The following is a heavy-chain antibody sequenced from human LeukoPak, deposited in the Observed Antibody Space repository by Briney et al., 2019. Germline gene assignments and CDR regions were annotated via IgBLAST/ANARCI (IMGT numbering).Heavy chain of an antibody. Sequence: PRASVKVSCKASGYTFTSYGITWVRQAPGQGLEWMGWISAYNGNTKYAQKLQGSDTMTRDTSTSTVYMELSSLSSEDTAVYYCARGVHKFYYDSSDYQPFAFDIWGQGTMVTISS. V-gene: IGHV1-18*01. CDR1: GYTFTSYG. CDR2: ISAYNGNT. J-gene: IGHJ3*02. D-gene: IGHD3-22*01. CDR3: ARGVHKFYYDSSDYQPFAFDI.